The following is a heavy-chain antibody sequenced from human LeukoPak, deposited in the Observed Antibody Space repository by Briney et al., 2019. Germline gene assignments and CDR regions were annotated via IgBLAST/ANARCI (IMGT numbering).Heavy chain of an antibody. V-gene: IGHV4-34*01. D-gene: IGHD2-21*02. J-gene: IGHJ6*02. Sequence: SETLSLTCAVHGGSFSGYYWSLIRQSPGKGLEWIGEINHSGSTNYNPSLKSRVTISVDTSKNQFSLKLSSVTAADTAVYYCARDLAYCGGDCYSSFAYGMDVWGQGTTVTVSS. CDR3: ARDLAYCGGDCYSSFAYGMDV. CDR2: INHSGST. CDR1: GGSFSGYY.